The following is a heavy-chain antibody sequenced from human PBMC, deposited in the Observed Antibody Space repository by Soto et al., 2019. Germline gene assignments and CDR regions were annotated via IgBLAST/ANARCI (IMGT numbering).Heavy chain of an antibody. CDR1: GFSLSTRAVG. CDR2: IYGDDDK. V-gene: IGHV2-5*02. D-gene: IGHD1-26*01. J-gene: IGHJ2*01. CDR3: AHRRVSFWYVDL. Sequence: QITLKESGPTLVKPTQTLTLTCTFSGFSLSTRAVGVGWIRQPPGKALEWLALIYGDDDKRYRPSLRSRLTITKDTSKNQVFLTMANTDPVDTATYYWAHRRVSFWYVDLWGRGTLVTVSS.